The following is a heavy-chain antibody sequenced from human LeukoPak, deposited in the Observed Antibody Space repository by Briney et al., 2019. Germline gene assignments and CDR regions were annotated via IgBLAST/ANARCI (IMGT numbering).Heavy chain of an antibody. CDR2: ISGSGGST. J-gene: IGHJ5*02. V-gene: IGHV3-23*01. Sequence: GGSLRLSCAASGFTFSSYAMSWVRQAPGKGLEWVSAISGSGGSTYYADSVKGRFTISRDNSQNTLYLQMNSLRAEHTAVYHCEKIPDYGGNYGTNWFDPWGQGTLVTVSS. CDR3: EKIPDYGGNYGTNWFDP. CDR1: GFTFSSYA. D-gene: IGHD4-23*01.